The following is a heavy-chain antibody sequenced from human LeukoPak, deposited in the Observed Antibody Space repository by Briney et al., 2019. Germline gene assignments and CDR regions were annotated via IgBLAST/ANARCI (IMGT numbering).Heavy chain of an antibody. D-gene: IGHD3-10*01. Sequence: SETLSLTCSVSGGSISSSSYYWGWIRQPPGKGLEWIGSIFRTGSTYYSASLKSRVSISVDTSKNHIALKVTSVTAADTAVYFCARRVGFYGSGSLNYFDPWGQGIQVSVSS. V-gene: IGHV4-39*02. CDR1: GGSISSSSYY. J-gene: IGHJ5*01. CDR3: ARRVGFYGSGSLNYFDP. CDR2: IFRTGST.